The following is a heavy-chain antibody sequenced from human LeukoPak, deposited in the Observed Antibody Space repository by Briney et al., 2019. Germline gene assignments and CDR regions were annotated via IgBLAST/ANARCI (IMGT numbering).Heavy chain of an antibody. CDR1: GGSFSGYY. CDR3: ARDLLISRYYDSSGYPYY. J-gene: IGHJ4*02. V-gene: IGHV4-34*01. D-gene: IGHD3-22*01. Sequence: KPSETLSLTCAVYGGSFSGYYWSWIRQPPGKGLEWIGEINHSGSTNYNPSLKSRVTISVDTSKNQFSLKLSSVTAADTAVYYCARDLLISRYYDSSGYPYYWGQGTLVTVSS. CDR2: INHSGST.